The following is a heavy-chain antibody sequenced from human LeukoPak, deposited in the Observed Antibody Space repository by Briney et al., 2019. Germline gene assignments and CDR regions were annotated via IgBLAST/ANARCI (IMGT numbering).Heavy chain of an antibody. Sequence: GGSLRLSSAASGFTFSNAWMSWVRQAPGKGLEWVGRIKSKTDGGTTDYAAPVKGRFTISRDDSKNTLYLQMNSLKTEDTAVYYCTTDLAYCGGDCYRHFDYWGQGTLVTVSS. V-gene: IGHV3-15*01. CDR3: TTDLAYCGGDCYRHFDY. J-gene: IGHJ4*02. CDR2: IKSKTDGGTT. D-gene: IGHD2-21*02. CDR1: GFTFSNAW.